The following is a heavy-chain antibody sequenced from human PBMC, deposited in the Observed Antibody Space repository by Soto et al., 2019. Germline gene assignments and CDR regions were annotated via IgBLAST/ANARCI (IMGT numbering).Heavy chain of an antibody. J-gene: IGHJ3*02. CDR3: ARHLSVSRIAASLI. CDR2: IYPGDSDT. V-gene: IGHV5-51*01. D-gene: IGHD6-13*01. Sequence: PGESLKISCKCSGYSFTNYWIAWVRQMPGKGLEWMGIIYPGDSDTRYSPSFQGQVTFSADKSISTAYLQLSSLKAPDTAMYYCARHLSVSRIAASLIWGKGTMFTISS. CDR1: GYSFTNYW.